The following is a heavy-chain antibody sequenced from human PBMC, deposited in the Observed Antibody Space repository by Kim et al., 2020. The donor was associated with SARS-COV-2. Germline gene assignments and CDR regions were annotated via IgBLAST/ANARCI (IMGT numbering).Heavy chain of an antibody. J-gene: IGHJ5*02. D-gene: IGHD1-26*01. CDR2: IKSETDGGAT. Sequence: GGSLRLSCAASGLTISNAWMSWVRQAPGKGLEWVGRIKSETDGGATDYAAHVKGRFTISRDDSKSTLYLQMSSLKTEDTAVYYCTTTRPGSFSSWGQRTL. V-gene: IGHV3-15*01. CDR1: GLTISNAW. CDR3: TTTRPGSFSS.